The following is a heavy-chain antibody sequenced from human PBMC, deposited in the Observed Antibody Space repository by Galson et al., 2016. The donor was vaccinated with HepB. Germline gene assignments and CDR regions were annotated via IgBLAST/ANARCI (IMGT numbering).Heavy chain of an antibody. D-gene: IGHD1-26*01. CDR2: ISGSGGST. V-gene: IGHV3-23*01. CDR1: GFTFSIYA. Sequence: SLRLSCAASGFTFSIYAMSWVRQAPGKGLEWVSAISGSGGSTYYADSVKGRFTISRDNSKNTLYLQMNSLRAEDTAVYYCAKDGYTGYSGNYLEWSDYWGQGTLVTVSS. CDR3: AKDGYTGYSGNYLEWSDY. J-gene: IGHJ4*02.